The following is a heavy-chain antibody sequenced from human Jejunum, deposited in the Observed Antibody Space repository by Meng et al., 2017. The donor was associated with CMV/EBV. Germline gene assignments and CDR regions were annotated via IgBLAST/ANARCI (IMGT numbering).Heavy chain of an antibody. Sequence: SVSSSSYSWAWVRQPPGKGLEWIGSINYSGTTYYNPSLRSRVTISLATSRKQFSLKLNSVTAADTAVYHCARGCYISSCSRGSFDYWGQGTLVTVSS. CDR3: ARGCYISSCSRGSFDY. CDR1: SVSSSSYS. J-gene: IGHJ4*02. CDR2: INYSGTT. V-gene: IGHV4-39*07. D-gene: IGHD2-2*01.